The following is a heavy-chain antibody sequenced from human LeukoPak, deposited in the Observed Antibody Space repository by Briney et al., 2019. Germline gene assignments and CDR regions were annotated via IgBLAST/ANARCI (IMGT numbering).Heavy chain of an antibody. D-gene: IGHD1-26*01. V-gene: IGHV1-69*05. CDR2: IIPIFGTA. CDR1: GGTFSSYA. Sequence: SVKVSCKASGGTFSSYAISWVRQAPGQGLEWMGGIIPIFGTANYAQKFQGRVTMTRNTSISTAYMELSSLRSEDTAVYYCAREGSWWELLYWGQGTLVTVSS. CDR3: AREGSWWELLY. J-gene: IGHJ4*02.